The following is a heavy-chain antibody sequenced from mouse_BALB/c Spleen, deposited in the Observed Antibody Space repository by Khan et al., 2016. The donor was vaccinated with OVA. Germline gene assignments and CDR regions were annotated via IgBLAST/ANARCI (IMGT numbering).Heavy chain of an antibody. D-gene: IGHD2-10*01. J-gene: IGHJ4*01. V-gene: IGHV9-3-1*01. Sequence: GSNRPPRTPTYHGEPTYADDFNGRFAFSLEASASTAYLQINNLTNEDTATYFCARPPYFSYAMDNWGQGTSVTVSS. CDR2: TPTYHGEP. CDR3: ARPPYFSYAMDN.